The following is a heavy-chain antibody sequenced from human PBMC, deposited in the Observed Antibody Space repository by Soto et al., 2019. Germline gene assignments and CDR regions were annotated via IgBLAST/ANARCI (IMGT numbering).Heavy chain of an antibody. CDR1: GDSVSSNSAA. D-gene: IGHD3-10*01. CDR3: AGTRGSGSYYNGSPFDY. CDR2: TYYRSKWYN. J-gene: IGHJ4*02. Sequence: PAQTLSLTCAISGDSVSSNSAAWNWIRQSPSRGLEWLGRTYYRSKWYNDYAVSVKSHITTNPATSKNQFSLQLNSVTPEDTAVYYCAGTRGSGSYYNGSPFDYWGQGTLVTVSS. V-gene: IGHV6-1*01.